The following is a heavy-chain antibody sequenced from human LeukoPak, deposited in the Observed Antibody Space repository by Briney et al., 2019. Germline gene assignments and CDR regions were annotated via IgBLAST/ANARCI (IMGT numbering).Heavy chain of an antibody. D-gene: IGHD6-13*01. CDR2: INPNSGGT. CDR1: GYTFTSYG. Sequence: ASVKVSCKASGYTFTSYGISWVRQAPGQGLEWMGWINPNSGGTNYAQKFQGRVTMTRDTSISTAYMELSRLRSDDTAVYYCARENFQQLGDYWGQGTLVTVSS. CDR3: ARENFQQLGDY. V-gene: IGHV1-2*02. J-gene: IGHJ4*02.